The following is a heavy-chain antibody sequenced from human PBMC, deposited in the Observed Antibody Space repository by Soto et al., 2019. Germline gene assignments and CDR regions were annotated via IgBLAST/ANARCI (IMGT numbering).Heavy chain of an antibody. CDR1: GFTFSNAW. D-gene: IGHD3-22*01. CDR3: TTVSYDSSGYYYGAFDI. J-gene: IGHJ3*02. Sequence: EVQLVESGGGLVKPGGSLRLSCAASGFTFSNAWMSWVRQAPGKGLEWVGRIKSKTDGGTTDYAAPVKGRFTISRDDSTNTLYLQMDSLKTVDTAVYYCTTVSYDSSGYYYGAFDIWGQGTMVTVSS. V-gene: IGHV3-15*01. CDR2: IKSKTDGGTT.